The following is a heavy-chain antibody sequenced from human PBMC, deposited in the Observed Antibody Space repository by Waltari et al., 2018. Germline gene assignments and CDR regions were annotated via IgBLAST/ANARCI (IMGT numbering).Heavy chain of an antibody. V-gene: IGHV3-7*01. Sequence: EVQVVESGGDLVQPGGSLRLSCAASGFTFSDYWMGWVRQAPGKGVEWVANIKKDGSTKYDVESVKGRFTISRDNAKDSLFLQMSSRRAEDTAVYYCARHGDFCCDFWGQGIVVTVAS. CDR1: GFTFSDYW. CDR2: IKKDGSTK. CDR3: ARHGDFCCDF. D-gene: IGHD4-17*01. J-gene: IGHJ4*02.